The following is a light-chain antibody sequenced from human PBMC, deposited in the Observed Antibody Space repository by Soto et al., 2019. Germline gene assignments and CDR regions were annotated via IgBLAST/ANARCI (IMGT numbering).Light chain of an antibody. Sequence: QSALTQPPSASGSPGQSVTISCTGTSSDVGGYNSVSWYQQQPGKAPKLMIYEVSKRPSGVPDRFSGSKSGNTASLTVSVLQADDEAAYYCSSYEGNNIWGVVGGGTKLTLL. CDR3: SSYEGNNIWGV. CDR2: EVS. J-gene: IGLJ2*01. V-gene: IGLV2-8*01. CDR1: SSDVGGYNS.